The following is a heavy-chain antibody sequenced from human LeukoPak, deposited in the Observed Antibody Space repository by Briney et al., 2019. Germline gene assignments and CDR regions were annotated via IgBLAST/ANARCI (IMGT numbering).Heavy chain of an antibody. CDR1: GGTFSSYA. D-gene: IGHD6-13*01. V-gene: IGHV1-69*13. Sequence: ASVKVSFTASGGTFSSYAISWVRQAPGQGLEWMGGIIPIFGTANYAQKFQGRVTITADESTSTAYMELSSLRSEDTAVYYCATKRSYPTSIAAAAYYYGMDVWGQGTTVTVSS. CDR2: IIPIFGTA. J-gene: IGHJ6*02. CDR3: ATKRSYPTSIAAAAYYYGMDV.